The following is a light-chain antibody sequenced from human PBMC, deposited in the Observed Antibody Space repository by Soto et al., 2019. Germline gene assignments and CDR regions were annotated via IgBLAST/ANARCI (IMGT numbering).Light chain of an antibody. J-gene: IGLJ1*01. CDR1: SSDVGGYDY. V-gene: IGLV2-14*01. CDR3: TSYTSRSTSV. Sequence: QSALTQPASVSGSPGQSITVSCTGTSSDVGGYDYVSWYQQHPGNAPKLLISDFPNRPSGVSNRFSGSKSANTASLTISGLQTEDEADYSCTSYTSRSTSVFGTGTKVTVL. CDR2: DFP.